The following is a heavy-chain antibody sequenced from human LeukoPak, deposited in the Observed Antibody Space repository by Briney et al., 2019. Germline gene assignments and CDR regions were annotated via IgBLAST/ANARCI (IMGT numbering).Heavy chain of an antibody. CDR1: GFTFSYYW. D-gene: IGHD3-22*01. V-gene: IGHV3-7*05. Sequence: PGGSLRLSCEASGFTFSYYWMTWVRQAPGKGLEWVANIKQDGSEKYYVDSVKGRFTISRDNAKNSLYLQMNSLRAEDTAVYYCARTYIPYYYDSSGYYYDYWGQGTLVTVSS. CDR3: ARTYIPYYYDSSGYYYDY. CDR2: IKQDGSEK. J-gene: IGHJ4*02.